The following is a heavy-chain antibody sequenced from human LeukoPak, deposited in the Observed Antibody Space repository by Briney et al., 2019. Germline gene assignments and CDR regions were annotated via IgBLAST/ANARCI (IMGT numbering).Heavy chain of an antibody. D-gene: IGHD3-16*01. Sequence: GGSLRLSCAASGFTLSTYSINWVRQAPGKGLEWVSSISSGSSYVYYADSVKGRFTISRDNAKNSLYLQMNSLRAEDTAVYYCARDYVALGYFDYWGQGTLVTVSS. CDR1: GFTLSTYS. V-gene: IGHV3-21*01. J-gene: IGHJ4*02. CDR2: ISSGSSYV. CDR3: ARDYVALGYFDY.